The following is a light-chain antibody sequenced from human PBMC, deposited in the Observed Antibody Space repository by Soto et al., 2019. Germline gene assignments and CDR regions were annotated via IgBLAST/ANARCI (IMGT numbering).Light chain of an antibody. CDR2: RSS. V-gene: IGKV1-5*03. CDR3: QQYYIFAT. J-gene: IGKJ1*01. CDR1: QTISNY. Sequence: DIQMTQSPSTLSASVGDRVTITCRASQTISNYLTWYQQRPGKAPKLLIYRSSILQNGVPSRFSGSGSGTEFTLTISSLQPDDFETYYCQQYYIFATFGPGTRVEI.